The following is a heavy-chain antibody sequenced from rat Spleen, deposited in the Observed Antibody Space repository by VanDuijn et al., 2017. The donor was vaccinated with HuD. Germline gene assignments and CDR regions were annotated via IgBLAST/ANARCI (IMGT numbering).Heavy chain of an antibody. CDR1: GFTFSNYD. D-gene: IGHD1-11*01. CDR3: ARQELRRTHWYFDF. V-gene: IGHV5-25*01. J-gene: IGHJ1*01. Sequence: EVQLVESGGGLVQPGRSLKLSCAVSGFTFSNYDMAWVRQAPTKGLEWVASITTGGGSTYYRDSVKGRFTVSRDNAKSTLYLQMDSLRSEDTATYYCARQELRRTHWYFDFWGPGTMVTVSS. CDR2: ITTGGGST.